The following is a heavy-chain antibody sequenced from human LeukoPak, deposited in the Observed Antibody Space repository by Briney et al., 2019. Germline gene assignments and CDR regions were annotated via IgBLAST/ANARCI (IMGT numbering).Heavy chain of an antibody. D-gene: IGHD3-22*01. V-gene: IGHV3-23*01. CDR2: IPGSGGAT. CDR3: ARARPWDSSRSYYFGMDV. J-gene: IGHJ6*02. Sequence: GGSLRLSCVVSGFTSINYGMSWVRQAPGTGLEWVSSIPGSGGATYYADSVRGRFSISRDRSKNTVYLQMNSLRDEDTAVYYCARARPWDSSRSYYFGMDVWGHGTTVTVSS. CDR1: GFTSINYG.